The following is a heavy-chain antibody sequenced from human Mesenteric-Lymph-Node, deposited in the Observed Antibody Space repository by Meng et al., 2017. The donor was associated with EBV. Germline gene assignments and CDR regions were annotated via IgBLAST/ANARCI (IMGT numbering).Heavy chain of an antibody. CDR1: GYTFIAYH. CDR3: AKIGSGDYADYDLAY. J-gene: IGHJ4*02. D-gene: IGHD4-17*01. V-gene: IGHV1-2*06. Sequence: VQLVQSGAEVKKPGASVKVSCKASGYTFIAYHLHWVRQAPGQGLEWMGRINPHSGGTNYAQKFQGRVTLTRDTSISTAYMELSRLRSDDTAVYYCAKIGSGDYADYDLAYWGQGTLVTVSS. CDR2: INPHSGGT.